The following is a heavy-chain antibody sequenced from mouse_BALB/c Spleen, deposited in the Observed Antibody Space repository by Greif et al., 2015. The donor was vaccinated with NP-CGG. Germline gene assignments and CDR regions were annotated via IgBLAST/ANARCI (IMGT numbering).Heavy chain of an antibody. Sequence: EVQLQQSGAELVKPGASVKLSCTASGFNINDTYMHWVKQRTEQGLEWIGRTDPANGNTKYDPTFQGKATITADTSSNTAYLQLSSLTSEDTAVYYCARARPYYAMDYWCQGTSVTVSS. V-gene: IGHV14-3*02. CDR1: GFNINDTY. D-gene: IGHD3-1*01. J-gene: IGHJ4*01. CDR2: TDPANGNT. CDR3: ARARPYYAMDY.